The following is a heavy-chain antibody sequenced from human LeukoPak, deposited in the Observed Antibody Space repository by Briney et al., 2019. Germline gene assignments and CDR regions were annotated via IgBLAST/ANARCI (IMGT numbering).Heavy chain of an antibody. CDR1: AGSFSGYY. J-gene: IGHJ6*02. V-gene: IGHV4-34*01. D-gene: IGHD2-2*01. CDR3: ARDPAYCSSTSCYFFMAPYYYYGMDV. Sequence: PSETLSLTCAVYAGSFSGYYWSWIRQPPGKGLEWIGEINHSGSTNYNPSLKSRVTISVDTSKNQFSLKLSSVTAADTAVYYCARDPAYCSSTSCYFFMAPYYYYGMDVWGQGTTVTVSS. CDR2: INHSGST.